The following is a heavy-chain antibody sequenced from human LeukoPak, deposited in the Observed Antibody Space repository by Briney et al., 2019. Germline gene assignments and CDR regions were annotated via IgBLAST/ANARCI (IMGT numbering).Heavy chain of an antibody. CDR2: ISSSSTI. CDR1: GFTFSNYG. J-gene: IGHJ4*02. CDR3: AKAGREIAAADD. D-gene: IGHD6-13*01. V-gene: IGHV3-48*01. Sequence: GGSLRLSCAASGFTFSNYGMHWVRQAPGKGLEWVSYISSSSTIYYADSVKGRFTISRDNSKNTLYLQMNSLRAEDTAVYYCAKAGREIAAADDWGQGTLVTVSS.